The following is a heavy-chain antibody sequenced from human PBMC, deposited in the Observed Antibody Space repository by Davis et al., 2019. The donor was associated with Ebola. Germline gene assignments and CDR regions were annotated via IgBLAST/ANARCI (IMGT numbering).Heavy chain of an antibody. Sequence: PSETLSLTCAVYGGSFSGYYWSWIRQPPGKGLEWIGEINHSGSTNYNPSLKSRVTISVDTSKNQFSLKLSSVTAADTAVYYCASPYGAGHVWGQGTTVTVSS. CDR2: INHSGST. CDR3: ASPYGAGHV. CDR1: GGSFSGYY. J-gene: IGHJ6*02. D-gene: IGHD3-10*01. V-gene: IGHV4-34*01.